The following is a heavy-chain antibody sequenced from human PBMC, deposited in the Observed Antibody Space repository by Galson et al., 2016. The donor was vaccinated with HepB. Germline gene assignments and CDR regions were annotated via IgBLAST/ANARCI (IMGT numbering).Heavy chain of an antibody. J-gene: IGHJ4*02. Sequence: LRLSCAASGFTFTDYWMVWVRQAPGEGLEYVANVNRDGSGTHYMDSAKGRFTISRDNARNSVALQINSLRPEDTGLYYCVSGYTSGIWGQGTLVTVSS. V-gene: IGHV3-7*01. CDR2: VNRDGSGT. CDR1: GFTFTDYW. CDR3: VSGYTSGI. D-gene: IGHD6-19*01.